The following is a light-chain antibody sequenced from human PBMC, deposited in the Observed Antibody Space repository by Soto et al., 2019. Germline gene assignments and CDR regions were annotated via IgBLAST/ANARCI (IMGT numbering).Light chain of an antibody. CDR2: GAS. CDR3: QQDNNWPPFT. CDR1: QSVSSN. V-gene: IGKV3-15*01. Sequence: EIVMTQSPATLSVSPGERATLSCRASQSVSSNLAWYQQKPGQAPRLLIYGASTRATGIPARFSGSGSGTEFTLTISSLQSEDFAVYYCQQDNNWPPFTFGPGTKGDIK. J-gene: IGKJ3*01.